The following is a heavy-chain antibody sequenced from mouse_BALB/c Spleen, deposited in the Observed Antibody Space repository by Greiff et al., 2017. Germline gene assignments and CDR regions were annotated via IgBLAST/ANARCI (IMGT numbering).Heavy chain of an antibody. CDR2: IDPANGNT. J-gene: IGHJ4*01. CDR1: GFNIKDTY. CDR3: ATLYGRYAMDY. Sequence: VQLQQSGAELVKPGASVKLSCTASGFNIKDTYMHWVKQRPEQGLEWIGRIDPANGNTKYDPKFQGKATITADTSSNTAYLQLSSLTSEDTAVYYCATLYGRYAMDYWGQGTSVTVSS. V-gene: IGHV14-3*02. D-gene: IGHD1-1*02.